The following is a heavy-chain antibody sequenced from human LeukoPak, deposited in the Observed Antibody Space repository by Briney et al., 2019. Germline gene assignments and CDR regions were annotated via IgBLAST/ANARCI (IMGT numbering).Heavy chain of an antibody. CDR2: VSGSGRKT. V-gene: IGHV3-23*01. Sequence: PGGSLRLSCAASGFTFSAYGMSWVRQTPGKGLEWVSGVSGSGRKTDYADSVKGRFTISRDNSKNTLYLQMNSLRAEDTAVYYCARDFDYVWGTYRNYYFEYWGQGTLVTVSS. CDR1: GFTFSAYG. CDR3: ARDFDYVWGTYRNYYFEY. J-gene: IGHJ4*02. D-gene: IGHD3-16*02.